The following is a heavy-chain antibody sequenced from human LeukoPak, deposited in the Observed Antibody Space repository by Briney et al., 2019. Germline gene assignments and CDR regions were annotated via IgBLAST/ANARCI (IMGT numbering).Heavy chain of an antibody. D-gene: IGHD3-10*01. CDR2: INHSGST. V-gene: IGHV4-34*01. J-gene: IGHJ4*02. Sequence: SETLSLTCAVYGGSFSGYYWSWIRQPPGKGLEWIGEINHSGSTNYNPSLKSRVTISVDTSKNQFSRKLSSVTAADTAVYYCARGRSPMVRGVIGYWGQGTLVTVSS. CDR1: GGSFSGYY. CDR3: ARGRSPMVRGVIGY.